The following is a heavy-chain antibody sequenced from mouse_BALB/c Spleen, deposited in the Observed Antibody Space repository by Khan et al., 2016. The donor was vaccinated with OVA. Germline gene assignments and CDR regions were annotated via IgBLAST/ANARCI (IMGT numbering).Heavy chain of an antibody. J-gene: IGHJ4*01. V-gene: IGHV9-1*02. Sequence: QIQLVQSGPDLKKPGETVKISCKASGYTFTNYGINWVKQAPGKGLKWMGWIYTYTGEPTYADDFKGRFAFSLETSASTAYLQINNLKNEDMATXFCARGGRRAMDYWGQGTSVTVSS. D-gene: IGHD3-3*01. CDR3: ARGGRRAMDY. CDR2: IYTYTGEP. CDR1: GYTFTNYG.